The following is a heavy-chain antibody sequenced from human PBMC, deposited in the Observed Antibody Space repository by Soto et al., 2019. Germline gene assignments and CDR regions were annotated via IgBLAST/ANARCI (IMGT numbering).Heavy chain of an antibody. CDR2: ISAYNGNT. D-gene: IGHD6-19*01. V-gene: IGHV1-18*01. CDR1: GYTFTSYG. J-gene: IGHJ6*02. Sequence: QVQLVQSGAEVKKPGASVKVSCKASGYTFTSYGISWVRQAPGQGLEWKGWISAYNGNTNYAQKLQGRVTMTTNTSPSTAYMELRSLRSDDTAVYYCSIAVAHGYYYYGMDVWGQGTTVTVSS. CDR3: SIAVAHGYYYYGMDV.